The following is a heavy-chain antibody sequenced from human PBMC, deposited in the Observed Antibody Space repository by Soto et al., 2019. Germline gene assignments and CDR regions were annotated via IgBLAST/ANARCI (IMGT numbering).Heavy chain of an antibody. V-gene: IGHV4-34*01. D-gene: IGHD5-12*01. CDR1: GGSFSGYY. Sequence: SETLSLTCAVYGGSFSGYYWSWIRKPPGKGLEWIGEIKHSGSTNYNPSLKSRVTISVDTSKNQFSLKLSSVTAADTAVYYCARGRWLYYGMDVWGQGTTVTVSS. CDR2: IKHSGST. CDR3: ARGRWLYYGMDV. J-gene: IGHJ6*02.